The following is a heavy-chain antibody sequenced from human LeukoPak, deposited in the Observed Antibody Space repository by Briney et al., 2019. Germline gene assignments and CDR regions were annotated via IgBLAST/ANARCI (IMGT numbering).Heavy chain of an antibody. CDR3: ARGYPWLRFLAVGPRYYYGMDV. J-gene: IGHJ6*02. D-gene: IGHD5-12*01. CDR1: GGSFSGYY. Sequence: PSETLSLTCAVYGGSFSGYYWSWIRQPPGKGLEWIGEINHSGSTNYNPSLKSRVTISVDTSKNQFSLKLSSVTAADTAVYYCARGYPWLRFLAVGPRYYYGMDVWGQGTTVTVSS. CDR2: INHSGST. V-gene: IGHV4-34*01.